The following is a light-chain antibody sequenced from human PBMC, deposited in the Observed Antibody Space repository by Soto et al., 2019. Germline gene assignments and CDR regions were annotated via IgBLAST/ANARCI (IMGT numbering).Light chain of an antibody. CDR1: QSISSW. J-gene: IGKJ1*01. Sequence: DIQMTQSPSTLSASVGDRVTITCRASQSISSWLAWYQQKPGKVPKLLIYDASSLESGVPSRFSGSGSATEFTPTISSLQPDDFATYYCQQYNSYSPRTFGQGTKVDIK. CDR3: QQYNSYSPRT. CDR2: DAS. V-gene: IGKV1-5*01.